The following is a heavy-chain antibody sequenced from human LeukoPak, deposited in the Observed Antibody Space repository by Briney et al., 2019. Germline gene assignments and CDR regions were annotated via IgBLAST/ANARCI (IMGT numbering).Heavy chain of an antibody. CDR1: GFTFTSHV. V-gene: IGHV3-48*01. CDR3: ARGRGSS. CDR2: IGTRGTTM. Sequence: GGSLRLSCAASGFTFTSHVMNWVRQPPGKGLEWISYIGTRGTTMYYADSVKGRLTISRDNAKNSLYLQMNSLRAEDTAIYYCARGRGSSWGQGTLVTVSS. D-gene: IGHD2-21*01. J-gene: IGHJ5*02.